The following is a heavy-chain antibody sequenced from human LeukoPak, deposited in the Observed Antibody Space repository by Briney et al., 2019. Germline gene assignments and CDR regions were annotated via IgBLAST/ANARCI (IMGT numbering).Heavy chain of an antibody. CDR2: ISSSSGAI. J-gene: IGHJ4*02. Sequence: PGGSLRLSCAASGFTFKSYSMNWVRQAPGKGLEWVSYISSSSGAIYYADSVKGRFTISRDNAKNSLYLQMNSLRDDDTAVYYCARDFYDSSGYSHDCWGQGTLVTVSS. D-gene: IGHD3-22*01. CDR1: GFTFKSYS. CDR3: ARDFYDSSGYSHDC. V-gene: IGHV3-48*02.